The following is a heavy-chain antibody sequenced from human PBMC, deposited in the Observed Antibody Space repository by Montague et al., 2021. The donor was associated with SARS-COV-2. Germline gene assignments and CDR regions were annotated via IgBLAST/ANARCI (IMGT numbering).Heavy chain of an antibody. V-gene: IGHV4-4*02. J-gene: IGHJ4*02. Sequence: SETLFLTCAVSGGSISSSNWWSWVRQPPGKGLEWIGEIHHSGSTIYNPSLKSRVTMSVDRSKNHFSLRLSSVTAADTAMYYCARGGYGGWTGYYFDYWGQGTLVTVSS. CDR1: GGSISSSNW. CDR2: IHHSGST. CDR3: ARGGYGGWTGYYFDY. D-gene: IGHD4/OR15-4a*01.